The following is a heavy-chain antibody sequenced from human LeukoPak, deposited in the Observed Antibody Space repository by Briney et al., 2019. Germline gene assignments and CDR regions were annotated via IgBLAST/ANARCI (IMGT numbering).Heavy chain of an antibody. CDR1: GYTFTGYY. V-gene: IGHV1-2*04. CDR2: INPNSGGT. Sequence: ASVKVSCKASGYTFTGYYMHWVRQAPGQGLEWMGWINPNSGGTNYAQKFQGWVTMTRDTSISTAYMELSRLRSDDTAVYYCAGGSWGVPEASGAFEIWGQGTMDIVSS. CDR3: AGGSWGVPEASGAFEI. J-gene: IGHJ3*02. D-gene: IGHD2-2*01.